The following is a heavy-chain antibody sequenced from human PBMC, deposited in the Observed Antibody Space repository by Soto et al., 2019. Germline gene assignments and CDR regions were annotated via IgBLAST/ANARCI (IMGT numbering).Heavy chain of an antibody. V-gene: IGHV1-8*01. J-gene: IGHJ4*02. CDR1: GYTFTSYD. CDR3: ARGLKSWAQWLVLGVDY. CDR2: MNPNSGNT. Sequence: QVQLVQSGAEVKKPGASVKVSCKASGYTFTSYDINWVRQATGQGLEWMGWMNPNSGNTGYAQKFQGRVTMTRNTSISTAHMELSSLRSEDTAVYYCARGLKSWAQWLVLGVDYWGQGTLVTVSS. D-gene: IGHD6-19*01.